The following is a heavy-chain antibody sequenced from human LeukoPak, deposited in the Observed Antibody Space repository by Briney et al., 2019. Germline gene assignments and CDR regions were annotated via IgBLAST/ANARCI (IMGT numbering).Heavy chain of an antibody. V-gene: IGHV3-21*01. CDR3: ARESRSSAADDY. D-gene: IGHD6-13*01. CDR2: ISSSSSYI. CDR1: GFTFSSYS. J-gene: IGHJ4*02. Sequence: KPGGSLRLSCAASGFTFSSYSMNWVRQAPGKGLEWVSSISSSSSYIYYADSVKGGFAISRDNAKNSLYLQMNSLRAEDTAVYYCARESRSSAADDYWGQGTLVTVSS.